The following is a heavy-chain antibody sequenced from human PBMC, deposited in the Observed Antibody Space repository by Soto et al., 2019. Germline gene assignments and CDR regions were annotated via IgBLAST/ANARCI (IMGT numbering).Heavy chain of an antibody. D-gene: IGHD6-19*01. CDR3: AREYSAVAADY. J-gene: IGHJ4*02. CDR2: ISSDGSTT. V-gene: IGHV3-74*03. Sequence: PGGSLRLSCVASGVTLSSYWMHWVRQVPGKGLLWVSRISSDGSTTMYADSVKGRFTISRDNAKNTLYLQMNSLRVEDTAVYYCAREYSAVAADYWGQGTLVTVSS. CDR1: GVTLSSYW.